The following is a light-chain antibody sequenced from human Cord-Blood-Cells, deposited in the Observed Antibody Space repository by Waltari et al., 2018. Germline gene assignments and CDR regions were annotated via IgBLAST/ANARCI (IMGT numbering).Light chain of an antibody. CDR2: EGS. CDR3: CSYAGSSTV. CDR1: SSDVGSYNL. Sequence: ISCTGTSSDVGSYNLVSWYQQHPGKAPKLMIYEGSKRPSGVSNRFSGSKSGNTASLTISGLQAEDEADYYCCSYAGSSTVFGGGTKLTVL. J-gene: IGLJ3*02. V-gene: IGLV2-23*01.